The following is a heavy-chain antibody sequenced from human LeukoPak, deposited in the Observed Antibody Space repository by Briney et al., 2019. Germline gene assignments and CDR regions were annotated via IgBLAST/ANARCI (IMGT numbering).Heavy chain of an antibody. J-gene: IGHJ3*02. V-gene: IGHV1-18*01. D-gene: IGHD1-26*01. CDR2: ISAYNGHT. CDR1: GYTFTSYG. Sequence: ASVKVSCKASGYTFTSYGISWVRQAPGQGLEWRGWISAYNGHTNYAQKLQGRVTMTTDTSTSTAYMELRSLRSDDTADYYCARGGRWELPRPYAFDIWGQGTMVTVSS. CDR3: ARGGRWELPRPYAFDI.